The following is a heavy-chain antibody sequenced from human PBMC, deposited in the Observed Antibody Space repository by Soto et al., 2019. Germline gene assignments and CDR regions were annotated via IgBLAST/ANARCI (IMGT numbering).Heavy chain of an antibody. D-gene: IGHD3-22*01. CDR1: GGSFSGYY. V-gene: IGHV4-34*01. CDR3: ASGNSSGYYDWFDP. Sequence: SETLSLTCAVYGGSFSGYYWSWIRQPPGKGLEWIGEINHSGSTNYNPSLKSRVTISVDTSKNQFSLKLSSVTAADTAVYYCASGNSSGYYDWFDPWGQGTLVTVSS. J-gene: IGHJ5*02. CDR2: INHSGST.